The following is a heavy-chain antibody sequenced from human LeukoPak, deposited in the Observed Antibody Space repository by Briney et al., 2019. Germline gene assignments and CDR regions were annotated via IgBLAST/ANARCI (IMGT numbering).Heavy chain of an antibody. CDR1: GFSLSDHW. D-gene: IGHD4-17*01. CDR2: ISSDSRYI. Sequence: GGSLRLSCVASGFSLSDHWMNWFRQAPGKGLEWVSSISSDSRYIYYVDSVKGRFTISRDNAKNSLYLQMNSLRAEDTAVYYCARGSYGDYEYWGQGTLVTVFS. J-gene: IGHJ4*02. CDR3: ARGSYGDYEY. V-gene: IGHV3-21*01.